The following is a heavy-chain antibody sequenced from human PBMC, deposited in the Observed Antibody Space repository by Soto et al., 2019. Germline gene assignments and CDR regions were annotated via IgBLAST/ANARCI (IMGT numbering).Heavy chain of an antibody. D-gene: IGHD1-1*01. Sequence: GESLKISCQASGYSFSSSWIGWVRQMPGKGLGWMGIIDPNDSQTIYSPSFQGQVTISADKSIDTAYLQWSSLKTSDTAMYYCARHPPNSWNGAYFDYWGQGALVTVSS. CDR3: ARHPPNSWNGAYFDY. CDR1: GYSFSSSW. CDR2: IDPNDSQT. J-gene: IGHJ4*02. V-gene: IGHV5-51*01.